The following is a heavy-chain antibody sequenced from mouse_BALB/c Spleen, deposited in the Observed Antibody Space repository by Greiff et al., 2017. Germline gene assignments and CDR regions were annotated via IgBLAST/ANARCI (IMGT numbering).Heavy chain of an antibody. Sequence: EVKLMESGAELVKPGASVKLSCTASGFNIKDTYMHWVKQRPEQGLEWIGRIDPANGNTKYDPKFQGKATITADTSSNTAYLQLSSLTSEDTAVYYCARAYGSSWGQGTLVTVSA. CDR3: ARAYGSS. J-gene: IGHJ3*01. CDR2: IDPANGNT. D-gene: IGHD1-1*01. V-gene: IGHV14-3*02. CDR1: GFNIKDTY.